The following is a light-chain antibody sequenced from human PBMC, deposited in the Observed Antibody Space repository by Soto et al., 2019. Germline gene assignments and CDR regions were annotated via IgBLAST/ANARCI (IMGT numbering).Light chain of an antibody. Sequence: EIVLTQSPATLSLSPLERATLSCRASQSVSSYLAWYQQKPGQAPRLLIYDASNRATGIPARFSGSGSGTDFTLTISSLETEDFAVYYCQQRSNWLTFGGGTKVDIK. V-gene: IGKV3-11*01. CDR2: DAS. CDR1: QSVSSY. J-gene: IGKJ4*01. CDR3: QQRSNWLT.